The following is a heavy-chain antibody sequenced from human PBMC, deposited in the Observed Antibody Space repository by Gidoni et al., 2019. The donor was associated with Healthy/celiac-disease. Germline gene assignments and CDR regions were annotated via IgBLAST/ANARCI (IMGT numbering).Heavy chain of an antibody. Sequence: EVQLVESGGGLVQPGGSLRISCAYSGFTFSSYWMSWVRQAPGKGLEWLANIKQDGSEKYYVDSVKGRLTISRDNAKNSLYLQMNSLRAEDTAVYYCASLFHGITMIVVNYFDYWGQGTLVTVSS. J-gene: IGHJ4*02. CDR1: GFTFSSYW. V-gene: IGHV3-7*01. CDR3: ASLFHGITMIVVNYFDY. D-gene: IGHD3-22*01. CDR2: IKQDGSEK.